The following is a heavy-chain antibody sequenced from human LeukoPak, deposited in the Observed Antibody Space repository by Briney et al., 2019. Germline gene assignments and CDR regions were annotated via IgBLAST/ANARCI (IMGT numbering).Heavy chain of an antibody. CDR1: GDTFTNYA. Sequence: SVKVSCKASGDTFTNYAISWVRQAPGQGLEWVGGIIPVVGTVKYAQKLQGRVTITTDESTSTVYMELSSLRSEDTAVYYCARRVSRVRGVMNFDIWGQGTMVTVSS. CDR3: ARRVSRVRGVMNFDI. D-gene: IGHD3-10*01. V-gene: IGHV1-69*05. CDR2: IIPVVGTV. J-gene: IGHJ3*02.